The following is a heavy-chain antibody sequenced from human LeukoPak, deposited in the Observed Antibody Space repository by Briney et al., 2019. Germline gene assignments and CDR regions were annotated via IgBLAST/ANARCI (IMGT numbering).Heavy chain of an antibody. CDR1: GFTFSSFA. CDR3: AKITGYVPGLIDY. D-gene: IGHD5-12*01. V-gene: IGHV3-23*01. CDR2: ISGSGISR. Sequence: PGGSLRLSCAASGFTFSSFAMNWVRQAPGKGLEWVSGISGSGISRGYADSVKGRFTISRDNSKNTLYLQMNSLRAEDTAVYYCAKITGYVPGLIDYWGQGTLVTVSS. J-gene: IGHJ4*02.